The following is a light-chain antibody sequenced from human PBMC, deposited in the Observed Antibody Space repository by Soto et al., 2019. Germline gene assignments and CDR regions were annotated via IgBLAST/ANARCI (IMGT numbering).Light chain of an antibody. V-gene: IGLV2-14*01. Sequence: QSVLTQPASVSGSPGQSITISCIGTSTDVGGYDRVSWYQHHPGKAPKMLIFEVYNRPSGISDRFSGSKSGDTASLTISGLQAEDEADYYCISYIPSTTTHWVFGGGTKLTVL. CDR2: EVY. CDR1: STDVGGYDR. J-gene: IGLJ3*02. CDR3: ISYIPSTTTHWV.